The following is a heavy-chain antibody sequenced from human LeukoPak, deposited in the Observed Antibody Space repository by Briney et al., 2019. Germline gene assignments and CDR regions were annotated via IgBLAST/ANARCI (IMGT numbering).Heavy chain of an antibody. J-gene: IGHJ4*02. CDR2: IRSKSSGGTT. V-gene: IGHV3-49*03. D-gene: IGHD2-21*01. Sequence: GGSLRLSCTASGFTFGDYIMSWFRQAPGKGLEWVGFIRSKSSGGTTEYAASVKGRFTISRDDSKSIAYLQMNSLKTEDTAVYYCTVISGDYWGQGTLVTVSS. CDR1: GFTFGDYI. CDR3: TVISGDY.